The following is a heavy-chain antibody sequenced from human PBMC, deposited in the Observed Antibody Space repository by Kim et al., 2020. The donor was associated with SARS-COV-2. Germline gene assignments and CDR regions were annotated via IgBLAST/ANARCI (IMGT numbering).Heavy chain of an antibody. CDR2: IIPIFGTA. V-gene: IGHV1-69*13. CDR3: ATPGAYYDFWSGYLGYGMDV. J-gene: IGHJ6*02. D-gene: IGHD3-3*01. CDR1: GGTFSSYA. Sequence: SVKVSCKASGGTFSSYAISWVRQAPGQGLEWMGGIIPIFGTANYAQKFQGRVTITADESTSTAYMELSSLRSEDTAVYYCATPGAYYDFWSGYLGYGMDVWGQGTTVTVSS.